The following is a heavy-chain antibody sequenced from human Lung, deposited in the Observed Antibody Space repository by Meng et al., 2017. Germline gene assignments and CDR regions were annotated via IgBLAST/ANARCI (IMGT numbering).Heavy chain of an antibody. CDR2: IYHSGGT. CDR1: GGSISSNNW. V-gene: IGHV4-4*02. Sequence: GSLRLSCDVSGGSISSNNWWSWVRQPPGKGLEWIGEIYHSGGTNYNPSLRSRVTISVDRSKNQFSLKLSSVTVADTAVYYCARVCMRPWNDNSGPPTYGVVVWGQGTTVTVSS. CDR3: ARVCMRPWNDNSGPPTYGVVV. J-gene: IGHJ6*02. D-gene: IGHD3-22*01.